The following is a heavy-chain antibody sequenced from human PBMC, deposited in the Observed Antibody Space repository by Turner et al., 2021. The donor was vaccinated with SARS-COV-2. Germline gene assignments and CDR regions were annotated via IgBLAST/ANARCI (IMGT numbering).Heavy chain of an antibody. Sequence: QVQLQESRPGLLTPSETLSLTCTVSGGSISSYYWSWIRQPPGKGLEWIGYIYYSGSTNYNPSLKSRVTISVDTSKNQFSLKLSSVTAADTAVYYCASYYYDSSGYHYAFDYWGQGTLVTVSS. CDR3: ASYYYDSSGYHYAFDY. D-gene: IGHD3-22*01. V-gene: IGHV4-59*01. J-gene: IGHJ4*02. CDR2: IYYSGST. CDR1: GGSISSYY.